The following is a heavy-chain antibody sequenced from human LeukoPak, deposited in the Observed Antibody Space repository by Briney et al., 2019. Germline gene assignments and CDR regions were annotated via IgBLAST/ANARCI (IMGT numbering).Heavy chain of an antibody. J-gene: IGHJ4*02. V-gene: IGHV1-2*02. Sequence: ASVTVSCKASGYTFSAYYMHWVRQAPGQGLEWMGWINPNSGGTNYAQKFQGRVTITRDTSTSTAYMELSSLRSDDTAVYYCARVLRSGPAYWGQGTLVTVSS. CDR3: ARVLRSGPAY. CDR1: GYTFSAYY. D-gene: IGHD6-19*01. CDR2: INPNSGGT.